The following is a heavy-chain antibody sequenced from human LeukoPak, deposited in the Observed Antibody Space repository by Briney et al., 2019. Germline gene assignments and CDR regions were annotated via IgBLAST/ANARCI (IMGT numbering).Heavy chain of an antibody. D-gene: IGHD3-10*01. Sequence: SETLSLTCAVYGGSFSDYFWSWIRQPPGKGLEWIGEINHSGTTNYNPSLKSRVTISIDTSANQFSLKLSSVTAADTAVYYCARMTRFVDFPWGQGTLVTVSS. J-gene: IGHJ5*02. CDR1: GGSFSDYF. CDR2: INHSGTT. CDR3: ARMTRFVDFP. V-gene: IGHV4-34*01.